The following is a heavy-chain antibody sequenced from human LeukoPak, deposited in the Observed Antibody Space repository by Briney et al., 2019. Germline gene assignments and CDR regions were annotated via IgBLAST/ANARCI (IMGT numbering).Heavy chain of an antibody. CDR2: MCGSAGCT. CDR3: ARDRPNYHESNGHYYNRDGDH. CDR1: GFTFNIYA. Sequence: GGSLRLSCAASGFTFNIYAMSWVRLAPGKGLQWVASMCGSAGCTYYEDSVRGRFTISRDNSKNILYLQMNSLRAEDTAIYYCARDRPNYHESNGHYYNRDGDHWGQGTLVTASS. V-gene: IGHV3-23*01. J-gene: IGHJ5*02. D-gene: IGHD3-10*01.